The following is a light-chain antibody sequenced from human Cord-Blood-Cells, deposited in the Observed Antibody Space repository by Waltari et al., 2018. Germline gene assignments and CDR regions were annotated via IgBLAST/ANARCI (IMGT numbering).Light chain of an antibody. J-gene: IGKJ2*01. CDR1: QSISSY. CDR2: AAS. CDR3: QQSYSTPYT. V-gene: IGKV1-39*01. Sequence: DIQMPQSPSSLSASVGDRVTITCRASQSISSYLNWYQQKPGKAPKLLIYAASSLQSGVPSRFSCSGSGTDFTLTISSLQPEDFATYYCQQSYSTPYTLGQGTKLEIK.